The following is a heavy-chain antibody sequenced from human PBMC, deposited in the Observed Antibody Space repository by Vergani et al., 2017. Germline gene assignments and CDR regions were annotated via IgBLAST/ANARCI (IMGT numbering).Heavy chain of an antibody. D-gene: IGHD6-13*01. V-gene: IGHV1-18*04. CDR1: GYTFTGYY. CDR3: ARDRSSSWGGLDY. J-gene: IGHJ4*02. Sequence: QVQLVQSGAEVKKPGASVKVSCKASGYTFTGYYMHWVRQAPGQGLEWMGWISAFNGNTNFAQRLQGRVTLATDTSTRTAYMELRSLRSDDTAVYYCARDRSSSWGGLDYWGQGTLVTVSS. CDR2: ISAFNGNT.